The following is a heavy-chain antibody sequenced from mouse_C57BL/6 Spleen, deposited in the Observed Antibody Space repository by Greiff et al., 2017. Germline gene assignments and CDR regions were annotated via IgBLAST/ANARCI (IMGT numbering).Heavy chain of an antibody. CDR1: GYAFTNYL. J-gene: IGHJ3*01. Sequence: VQLQQSGAELVRPGTSVKVSCKASGYAFTNYLIEWVKQRPGQGLEWIGVINPGSGGTNYNEKFKGKATLTADKSSSTAYMQLSSLTSEDSAVYFCARSHDGYYLFAYWGQGTLVTVSA. D-gene: IGHD2-3*01. CDR3: ARSHDGYYLFAY. V-gene: IGHV1-54*01. CDR2: INPGSGGT.